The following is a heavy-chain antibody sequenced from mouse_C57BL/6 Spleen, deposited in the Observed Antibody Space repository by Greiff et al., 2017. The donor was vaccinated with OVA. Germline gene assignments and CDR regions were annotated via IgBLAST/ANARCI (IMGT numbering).Heavy chain of an antibody. CDR1: GYSITSDY. CDR2: ISYSGST. V-gene: IGHV3-8*01. J-gene: IGHJ1*03. D-gene: IGHD2-5*01. CDR3: AKAYSNSYWYFDV. Sequence: EVQLQESGPGLAKPSQTLSLTCSVTGYSITSDYWNWIRKFPGNKLEYMGYISYSGSTYYNPSLKSRISITRDTSKTQYYLQLNSVTTEDTATYYCAKAYSNSYWYFDVWGTGTTVTVSS.